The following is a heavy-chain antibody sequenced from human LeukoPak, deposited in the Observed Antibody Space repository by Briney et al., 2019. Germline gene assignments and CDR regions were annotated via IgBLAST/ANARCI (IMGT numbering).Heavy chain of an antibody. D-gene: IGHD3-10*01. Sequence: ASVKVSCKVSGYTLTELSMHWVRQAPGKGLEWLGGFDPEDGETIYAQKFQGRVTMTEDTSTDTAYMELSSLRSEDTAVYYCATIPPMVRGVFDYWGQGTLVTVSS. CDR2: FDPEDGET. V-gene: IGHV1-24*01. J-gene: IGHJ4*02. CDR3: ATIPPMVRGVFDY. CDR1: GYTLTELS.